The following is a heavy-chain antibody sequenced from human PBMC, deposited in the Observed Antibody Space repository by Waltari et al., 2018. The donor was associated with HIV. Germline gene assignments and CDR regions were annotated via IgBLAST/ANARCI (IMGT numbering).Heavy chain of an antibody. V-gene: IGHV1-2*07. CDR1: GYVFAVSY. CDR2: SNPKTGDT. J-gene: IGHJ3*01. D-gene: IGHD7-27*01. Sequence: QVQLVQSGSDIFQPGASVTMSCKTFGYVFAVSYIHWVRQVPGQGPQRMYRSNPKTGDTSCADDFRDKITLNSDMSADTVYMEVTRLTFDDTASYFCARAWAWGWEIPGTFDLWGPGTTVIVSS. CDR3: ARAWAWGWEIPGTFDL.